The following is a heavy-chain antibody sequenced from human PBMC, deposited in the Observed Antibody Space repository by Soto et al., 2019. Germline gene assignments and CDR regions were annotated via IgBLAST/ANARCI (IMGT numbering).Heavy chain of an antibody. V-gene: IGHV6-1*01. CDR2: TYYRSKWYN. CDR3: ARVGWAGHCSSTSCYELGNYGMDV. CDR1: GDSVSSNSAA. D-gene: IGHD2-2*01. Sequence: SQTLSLTCAISGDSVSSNSAAWNCIRQSPSRGLERLGRTYYRSKWYNDYAVSVKSRITINPDTSKNQFSLQLNSVTPEDTAVYYCARVGWAGHCSSTSCYELGNYGMDVWGQGTTVTVSS. J-gene: IGHJ6*02.